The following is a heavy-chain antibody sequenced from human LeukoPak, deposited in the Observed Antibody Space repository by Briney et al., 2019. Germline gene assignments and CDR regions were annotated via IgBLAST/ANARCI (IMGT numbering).Heavy chain of an antibody. CDR3: ASIDIAAAGNEHY. CDR2: IIPIFGTA. V-gene: IGHV1-69*13. J-gene: IGHJ4*02. CDR1: GGTFSSYA. Sequence: GASVKVSCKASGGTFSSYAISWVRQAPGQGLEWMGGIIPIFGTANYAQKFQGRVTITADESTSTAYMELSSLRSEDTAVYYCASIDIAAAGNEHYWGQGTLVTVSS. D-gene: IGHD6-13*01.